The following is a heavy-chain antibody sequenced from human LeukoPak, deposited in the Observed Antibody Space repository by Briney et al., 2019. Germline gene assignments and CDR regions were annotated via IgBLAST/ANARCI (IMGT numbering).Heavy chain of an antibody. J-gene: IGHJ6*02. CDR3: AKVSCSSTSCYISYYYYGMDV. V-gene: IGHV3-23*01. CDR2: ISGSGGST. D-gene: IGHD2-2*02. CDR1: GFTFSSYA. Sequence: GGSLRLSCAASGFTFSSYAMSWVRQAPGKGLEWVSAISGSGGSTYYADSVKGRFTISRDNSKNTLYLQMDSLRAEDTAVYYCAKVSCSSTSCYISYYYYGMDVWGQGTTVTVSS.